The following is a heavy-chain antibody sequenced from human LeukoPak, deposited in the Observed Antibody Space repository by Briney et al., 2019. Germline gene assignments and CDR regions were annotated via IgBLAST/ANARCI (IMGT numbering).Heavy chain of an antibody. J-gene: IGHJ4*02. CDR1: GGSIGNGIYY. V-gene: IGHV4-39*07. CDR3: AGQWSYGTPYYFDS. D-gene: IGHD4/OR15-4a*01. Sequence: SETLSLTCSVSGGSIGNGIYYWGWLRQPPGKGLEWMGSIHYSGGTYYTPSLKSRVIISVDTSKNQFSLNLSSVTPADTAVYYCAGQWSYGTPYYFDSWGQGTLVTVSS. CDR2: IHYSGGT.